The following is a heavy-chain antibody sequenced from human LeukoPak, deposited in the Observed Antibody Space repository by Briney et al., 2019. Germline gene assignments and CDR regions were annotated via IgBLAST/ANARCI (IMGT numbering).Heavy chain of an antibody. CDR3: ARDRPGSIKPRFDY. Sequence: PSETLSLTCTVSGGSISSCYWSWIRQPAGKGLEWIGRIYTSGSTNYNPSLKSRVTISVDTSKNQFSLKLSSVTAADTAVYYCARDRPGSIKPRFDYWGQGTLVTVSS. V-gene: IGHV4-4*07. CDR2: IYTSGST. J-gene: IGHJ4*02. D-gene: IGHD3-3*01. CDR1: GGSISSCY.